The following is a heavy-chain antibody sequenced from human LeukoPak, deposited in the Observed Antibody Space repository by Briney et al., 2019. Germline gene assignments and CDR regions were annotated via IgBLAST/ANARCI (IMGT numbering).Heavy chain of an antibody. CDR2: IYTSGST. Sequence: PSETLSLTCTVSGGSISSGSYYWSWIRQPAGKGLEWIGRIYTSGSTNYNPSLKSRVPISVDTSKNQFSLKLSSVTAADTAVYYCARTDNNWNYGGFDYWGQGTLVTVSS. CDR1: GGSISSGSYY. J-gene: IGHJ4*02. CDR3: ARTDNNWNYGGFDY. D-gene: IGHD1-7*01. V-gene: IGHV4-61*02.